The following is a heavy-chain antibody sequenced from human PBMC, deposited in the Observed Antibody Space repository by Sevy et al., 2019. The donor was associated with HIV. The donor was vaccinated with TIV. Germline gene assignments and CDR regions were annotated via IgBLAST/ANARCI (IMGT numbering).Heavy chain of an antibody. CDR3: ARGGVADRLDS. CDR1: GGSISSGGYQ. D-gene: IGHD6-6*01. CDR2: MSNSGYT. Sequence: SETLSLTCTVSGGSISSGGYQWGWIRQPPGKGLEWIGSMSNSGYTYYNPSLKSRVTIIVDTSRNQFSLKVSSVTAADTGLDYCARGGVADRLDSWGQGILVTVSS. V-gene: IGHV4-39*02. J-gene: IGHJ4*02.